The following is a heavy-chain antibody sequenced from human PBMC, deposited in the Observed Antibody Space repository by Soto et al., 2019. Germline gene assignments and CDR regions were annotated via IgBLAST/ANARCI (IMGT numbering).Heavy chain of an antibody. CDR2: ISSSSSYT. J-gene: IGHJ5*02. CDR1: GFTFSDYY. V-gene: IGHV3-11*03. Sequence: GGSLRLSCAASGFTFSDYYMSWIRQAPGKGLEWVSCISSSSSYTKYADSVKGRFTISRDSAKNSLYLQMNSLRAEDTAVYYCARTHYYDTSGPWGQGTLVTVS. CDR3: ARTHYYDTSGP. D-gene: IGHD3-22*01.